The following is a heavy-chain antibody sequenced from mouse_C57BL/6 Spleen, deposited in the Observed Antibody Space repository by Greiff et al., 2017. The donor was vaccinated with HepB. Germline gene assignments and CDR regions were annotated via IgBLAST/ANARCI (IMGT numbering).Heavy chain of an antibody. D-gene: IGHD1-1*01. J-gene: IGHJ3*01. CDR1: GYTFTSYW. CDR3: ARELYGSSPWFAY. CDR2: INPSNGGT. Sequence: QVQLQQSGAELVKPGASVKLSCKASGYTFTSYWMHWVKQRPGQGLEWIGNINPSNGGTNYNEKFKSKATLTVDKSSSTAYMQLSSLTSEDSAVYYCARELYGSSPWFAYWGQGTLVTVSA. V-gene: IGHV1-53*01.